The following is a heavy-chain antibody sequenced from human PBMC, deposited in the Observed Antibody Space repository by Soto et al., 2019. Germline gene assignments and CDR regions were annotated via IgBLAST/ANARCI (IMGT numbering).Heavy chain of an antibody. CDR1: GFTFSSYV. J-gene: IGHJ4*02. CDR3: AKGFVGVCYHCSYHFDS. Sequence: GSLRLSCAASGFTFSSYVMNWVRLAPGKGLEWVSGISTSGGSTYYADSVKGRFIISRDNSKNTLYLQMNSLRAEDTAVYYCAKGFVGVCYHCSYHFDSWGQGALVTVSS. CDR2: ISTSGGST. D-gene: IGHD2-8*01. V-gene: IGHV3-23*01.